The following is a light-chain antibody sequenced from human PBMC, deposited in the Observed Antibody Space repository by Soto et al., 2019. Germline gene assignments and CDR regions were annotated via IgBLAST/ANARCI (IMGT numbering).Light chain of an antibody. CDR2: ADS. CDR3: QQRYNWPIT. J-gene: IGKJ5*01. Sequence: EIVLTQSPGTLSLSPGERATLSFRASQSIKNNFLAWYQQKPGQAPRLLIYADSNRATGIPARFSGSGSGRDFTLTISSLEPEDFSVYYCQQRYNWPITFGQGTRLEI. CDR1: QSIKNNF. V-gene: IGKV3-11*02.